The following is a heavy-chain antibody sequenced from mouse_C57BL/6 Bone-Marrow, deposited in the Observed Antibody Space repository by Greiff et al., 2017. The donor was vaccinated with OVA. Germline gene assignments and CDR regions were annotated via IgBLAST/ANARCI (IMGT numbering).Heavy chain of an antibody. CDR2: ISNGGGST. V-gene: IGHV5-12*01. CDR1: GFTFSDYY. D-gene: IGHD2-5*01. Sequence: EVKLVESGGGLVQPGGSLKLSCAASGFTFSDYYMYWVRQTPEKRLEWVAYISNGGGSTYYPDTVKGRFTISRDNAKNTLYLQMSRLKSEDTAMYYCARHQYSNYVDYYAMDYWGQGTSVTVSS. CDR3: ARHQYSNYVDYYAMDY. J-gene: IGHJ4*01.